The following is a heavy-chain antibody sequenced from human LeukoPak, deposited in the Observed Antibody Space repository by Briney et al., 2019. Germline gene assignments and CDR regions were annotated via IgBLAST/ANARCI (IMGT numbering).Heavy chain of an antibody. CDR3: GRGFRFFDSSSAGYYYYGMDV. J-gene: IGHJ6*02. CDR1: GFAFDDYA. CDR2: ISGDGGYR. V-gene: IGHV3-43*02. Sequence: GGSLRLSCAASGFAFDDYAMHWVRQPPGKGLEWVSLISGDGGYRQYADSVRGRFTISRDNSKNSLYLQLNSLQTEDSALYYCGRGFRFFDSSSAGYYYYGMDVWGQGTTVTVSS. D-gene: IGHD3-9*01.